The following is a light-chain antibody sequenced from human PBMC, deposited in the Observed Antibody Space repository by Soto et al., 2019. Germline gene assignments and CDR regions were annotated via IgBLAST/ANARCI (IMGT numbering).Light chain of an antibody. V-gene: IGKV3-20*01. Sequence: VLTQSPVTLSLSPGERATLSCRASQSVSSPYLAWYQQKPDQPPRLLIYGASSRATDIPARFIGSGSGTEFTLTIARLAPEDFAMYYCQQYGSSPFTFGPGTKVDI. CDR1: QSVSSPY. CDR3: QQYGSSPFT. CDR2: GAS. J-gene: IGKJ3*01.